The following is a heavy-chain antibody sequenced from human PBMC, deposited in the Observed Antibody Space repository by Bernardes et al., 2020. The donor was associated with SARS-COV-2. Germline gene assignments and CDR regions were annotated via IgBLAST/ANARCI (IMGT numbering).Heavy chain of an antibody. J-gene: IGHJ4*02. D-gene: IGHD5-18*01. V-gene: IGHV3-64D*06. CDR2: ISSNGGST. Sequence: GGSLRLSCSASGFTFSSYAMHWVRQAPGKGLEYVSAISSNGGSTYYADSVKGRFTISRDNSKNTLYLQMSSLRAEDTAVYYCVKVGYSYGSDYFDYWGQGTLVTVSS. CDR1: GFTFSSYA. CDR3: VKVGYSYGSDYFDY.